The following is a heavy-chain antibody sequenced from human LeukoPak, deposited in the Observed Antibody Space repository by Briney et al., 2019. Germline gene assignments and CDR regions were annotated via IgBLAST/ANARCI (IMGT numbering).Heavy chain of an antibody. CDR2: IYYSGST. Sequence: SETLSLTCTVSGGSISSYYWSWIRQPPGKGLEWIGYIYYSGSTNYSPSLKSRVTISVDTSKNQFSLKLSSVTAADTAVYYCARHLPPFDPWGQGTLVTVSS. CDR3: ARHLPPFDP. J-gene: IGHJ5*02. V-gene: IGHV4-59*08. CDR1: GGSISSYY.